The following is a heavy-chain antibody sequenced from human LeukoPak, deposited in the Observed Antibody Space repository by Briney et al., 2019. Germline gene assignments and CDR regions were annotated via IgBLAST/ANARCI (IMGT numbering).Heavy chain of an antibody. CDR3: ARGAVSNYYDSSGYLNY. D-gene: IGHD3-22*01. Sequence: SETLSLTCAVYSGSFSGYYWSWIRQPPGKGLEWIGEINHGGSTNYNPSLKSRVTISVDTSKNQFSLKLSSVTAADTAVYYCARGAVSNYYDSSGYLNYWGQGTLVTVSS. CDR1: SGSFSGYY. CDR2: INHGGST. V-gene: IGHV4-34*01. J-gene: IGHJ4*02.